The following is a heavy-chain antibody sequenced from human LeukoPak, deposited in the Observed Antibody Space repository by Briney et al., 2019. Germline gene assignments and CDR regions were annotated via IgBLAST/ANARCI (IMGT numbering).Heavy chain of an antibody. CDR2: IFYGGST. CDR1: GGSISGSTYY. CDR3: TRHGGYFQSSGFVDY. V-gene: IGHV4-39*01. Sequence: PSETLSLTCTVSGGSISGSTYYWGWIRHPAGKGLEWIGSIFYGGSTYYNPSLKSRVTISVDTSKNQFSLTLSSVTAADTAVYYCTRHGGYFQSSGFVDYWGQGTLVTVSS. D-gene: IGHD3-22*01. J-gene: IGHJ4*02.